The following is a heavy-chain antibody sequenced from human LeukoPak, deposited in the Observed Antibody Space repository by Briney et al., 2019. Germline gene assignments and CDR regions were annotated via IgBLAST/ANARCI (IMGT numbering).Heavy chain of an antibody. D-gene: IGHD4-11*01. CDR3: ARAGIVTTSEWYY. CDR2: IYSGGST. CDR1: GFTVSSNY. Sequence: GGSLRLSCAASGFTVSSNYMSWVRQAPGKGLEWVSVIYSGGSTYYADSVKGRFTISRDNSKNTLYLQMNSLRAEDTAVYYCARAGIVTTSEWYYWGQGTLVTVSS. J-gene: IGHJ4*02. V-gene: IGHV3-66*02.